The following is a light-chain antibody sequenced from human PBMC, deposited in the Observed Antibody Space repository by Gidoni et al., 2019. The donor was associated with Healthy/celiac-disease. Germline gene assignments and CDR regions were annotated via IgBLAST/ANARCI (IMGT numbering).Light chain of an antibody. CDR2: QDT. CDR1: KLGDKY. Sequence: SYELTQPPSVSVSQGQTASITCSGDKLGDKYACWYQQKPGQSPVLVIYQDTKRPSGIPERFSGSNSGNTATLTISGTQAMDEADYYCQAWVSSTGVFGTGTKVTVL. V-gene: IGLV3-1*01. J-gene: IGLJ1*01. CDR3: QAWVSSTGV.